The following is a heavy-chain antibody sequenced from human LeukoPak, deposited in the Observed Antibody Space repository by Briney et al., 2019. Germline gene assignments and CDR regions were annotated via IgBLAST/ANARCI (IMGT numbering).Heavy chain of an antibody. CDR2: INPNSGGT. Sequence: ASVKVSCKASGYTFTGYYMHWVRQAPGQGLEWMGWINPNSGGTNYAQKFQGRVTMTRDTSISTAYMELSRLRSDDTAVYYCAIVPEGDVLRYFDWSQTFDYWGQGTLVTVS. D-gene: IGHD3-9*01. J-gene: IGHJ4*02. CDR1: GYTFTGYY. CDR3: AIVPEGDVLRYFDWSQTFDY. V-gene: IGHV1-2*02.